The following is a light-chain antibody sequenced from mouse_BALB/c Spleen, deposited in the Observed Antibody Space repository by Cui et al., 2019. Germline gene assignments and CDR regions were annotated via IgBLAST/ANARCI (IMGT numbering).Light chain of an antibody. V-gene: IGKV12-46*01. Sequence: DIQLTQSPPSLSVSVGETVTITCRASENIYSNLAWYQQKQGKSPQLLVYAATNLADGVPSRFSGSGSGTQYSLKINSLQSEDFGSYYCQHFWGTPWTFGGGTKLEIK. CDR3: QHFWGTPWT. CDR2: AAT. J-gene: IGKJ1*01. CDR1: ENIYSN.